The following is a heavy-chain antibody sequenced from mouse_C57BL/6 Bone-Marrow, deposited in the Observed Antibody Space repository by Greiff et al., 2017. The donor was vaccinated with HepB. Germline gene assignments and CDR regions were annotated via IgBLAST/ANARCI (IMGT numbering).Heavy chain of an antibody. V-gene: IGHV5-12*01. Sequence: EVHLVESGGGLVQPGGSLKLSCAASGFTFSDYYMYWVRQTPEKRLEWVAYISNGGGSTYYPDTLKGRFTISRDNAKNTLYLQMSRLKSEDTAMYYCARQGTGYFDVWGTGTTVTVSS. J-gene: IGHJ1*03. CDR2: ISNGGGST. CDR3: ARQGTGYFDV. CDR1: GFTFSDYY.